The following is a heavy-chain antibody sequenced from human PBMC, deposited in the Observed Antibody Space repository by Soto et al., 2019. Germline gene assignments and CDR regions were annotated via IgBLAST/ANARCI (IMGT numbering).Heavy chain of an antibody. CDR1: GGSINNYY. CDR3: ARVPDY. J-gene: IGHJ4*02. CDR2: VYYTGST. V-gene: IGHV4-59*01. Sequence: SETLSLTCTVSGGSINNYYWTWIRQPPGKGLEWIGYVYYTGSTSYNPSLKSRVTISLDTSMNQFSLNLNSVTAADTAVYFCARVPDYWGQGTLVTGSS.